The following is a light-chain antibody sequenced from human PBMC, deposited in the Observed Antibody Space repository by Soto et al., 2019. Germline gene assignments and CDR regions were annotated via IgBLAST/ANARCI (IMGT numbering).Light chain of an antibody. CDR1: QGVTTN. CDR3: QQHGISHIT. CDR2: DVS. Sequence: TQSPGTVSVSPGERVTLSCRAAQGVTTNFAWYQQKSGQSPRLLSYDVSNRATGVPARSSGSGSETDFTLTISGLEPEDSAVYYCQQHGISHITFGPGKDWRL. J-gene: IGKJ5*01. V-gene: IGKV3D-11*03.